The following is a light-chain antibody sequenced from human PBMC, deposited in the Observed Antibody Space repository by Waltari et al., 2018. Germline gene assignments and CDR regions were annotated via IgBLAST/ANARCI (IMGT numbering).Light chain of an antibody. CDR2: DVN. Sequence: QSALTQPRSVSGSPGQPVTISCTGTSSAVGGYNYVSWYQQHPGKAPQVMISDVNKRRAGVPDRCSGSRSSNAASLTISVLQAEDEAGYYFCSYAVSYTPFVFGTGTKVTVL. V-gene: IGLV2-11*01. CDR1: SSAVGGYNY. CDR3: CSYAVSYTPFV. J-gene: IGLJ1*01.